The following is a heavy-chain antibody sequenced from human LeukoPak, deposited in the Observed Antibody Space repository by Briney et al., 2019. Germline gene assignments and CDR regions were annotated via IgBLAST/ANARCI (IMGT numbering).Heavy chain of an antibody. CDR2: IYSGGST. J-gene: IGHJ5*02. D-gene: IGHD6-19*01. CDR1: GFTVSSNY. CDR3: ANSHSSGWYGNNWFDP. Sequence: PGGSLRLSCAASGFTVSSNYMSWVRQAPGKGLEWVSVIYSGGSTYYADSVKGRFTTSRDNSKNALYLQMNSLRAEDTAVYYCANSHSSGWYGNNWFDPWGQGTLVTVSS. V-gene: IGHV3-53*01.